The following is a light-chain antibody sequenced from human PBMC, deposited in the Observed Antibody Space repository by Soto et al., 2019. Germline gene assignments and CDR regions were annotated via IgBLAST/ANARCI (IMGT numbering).Light chain of an antibody. V-gene: IGLV2-14*01. Sequence: QSALTQPASVSGSPGQSITISCTGTSSDIGVYNYVSWYQQHPGKVPKLIISEVSIRPSGVSYRFSASKSGNTASLTISGLQAEDEAEYYCSSYSSDTTLVLFGGGTKLTVL. CDR1: SSDIGVYNY. J-gene: IGLJ2*01. CDR2: EVS. CDR3: SSYSSDTTLVL.